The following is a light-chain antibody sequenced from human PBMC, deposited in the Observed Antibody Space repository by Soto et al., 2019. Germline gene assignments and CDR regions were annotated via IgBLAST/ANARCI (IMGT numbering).Light chain of an antibody. CDR3: QQYGSSGT. CDR1: QRVSNNY. J-gene: IGKJ1*01. CDR2: GAS. V-gene: IGKV3-20*01. Sequence: ELVLTQSPGTLSLSPGASDSLSRRGSQRVSNNYLAWYLQKPGQHPRLLIYGASNRATGIPDRFSGSGSGTDFTLPISRLEPEDFAVYYRQQYGSSGTFGQGTKVDNK.